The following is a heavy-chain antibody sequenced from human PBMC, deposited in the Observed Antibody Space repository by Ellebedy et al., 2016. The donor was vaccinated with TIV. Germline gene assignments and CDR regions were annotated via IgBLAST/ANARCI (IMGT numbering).Heavy chain of an antibody. CDR1: GYTFTSYG. CDR3: ARGWYLDF. J-gene: IGHJ4*02. CDR2: ISTYHGKT. V-gene: IGHV1-18*01. D-gene: IGHD6-13*01. Sequence: AASVKVSCKASGYTFTSYGITWVRQAPGQGREWVGWISTYHGKTYYAQKLQGRVTMTTDTSSSTAYMELRSLTSDDTAVYYCARGWYLDFWGQGILVTVSS.